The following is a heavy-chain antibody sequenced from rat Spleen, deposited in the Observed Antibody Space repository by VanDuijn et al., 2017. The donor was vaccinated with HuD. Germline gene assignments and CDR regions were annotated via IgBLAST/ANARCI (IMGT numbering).Heavy chain of an antibody. D-gene: IGHD1-12*02. CDR1: GFTFSDYY. Sequence: EVQLVESDGGLVQPGRSLKLSCAASGFTFSDYYMAWVRQAPTKGLEWVASITTGGGNTYYRDSVKGRFTISRDTAKSTLYLQMDSLRSEDTATYYFARHGYDGSYYYWDYWGQGVMVTVSS. CDR2: ITTGGGNT. V-gene: IGHV5-25*01. J-gene: IGHJ2*01. CDR3: ARHGYDGSYYYWDY.